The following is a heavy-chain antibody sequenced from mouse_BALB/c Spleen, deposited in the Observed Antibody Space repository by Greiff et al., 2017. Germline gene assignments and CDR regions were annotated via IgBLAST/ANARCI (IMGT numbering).Heavy chain of an antibody. CDR1: GFTFSSYA. J-gene: IGHJ1*01. Sequence: EVKLMESGGGLVKPGGSLKLSCAASGFTFSSYAMSWVRQSPEKRLEWVAEISSGGSYTYYPDTVTGRFTISRDNAKNTLYLEMSSLRSEDTAMYYCARGKNGYDWYFDVWGAGTTVTVSS. V-gene: IGHV5-9-4*01. D-gene: IGHD2-14*01. CDR3: ARGKNGYDWYFDV. CDR2: ISSGGSYT.